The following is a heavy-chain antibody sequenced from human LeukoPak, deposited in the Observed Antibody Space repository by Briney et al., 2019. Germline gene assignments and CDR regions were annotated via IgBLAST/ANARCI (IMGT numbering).Heavy chain of an antibody. J-gene: IGHJ6*02. Sequence: APVKVSCKASGYTFTSYYMHWVRQAPGQGLEWMGWINPNSGDTNYAQKFQGRVTMTRDTSISTTYMELSRLRSDDTAVYYCAREPTGYGIDVWGQGTTVTVSS. V-gene: IGHV1-2*02. D-gene: IGHD4-17*01. CDR1: GYTFTSYY. CDR3: AREPTGYGIDV. CDR2: INPNSGDT.